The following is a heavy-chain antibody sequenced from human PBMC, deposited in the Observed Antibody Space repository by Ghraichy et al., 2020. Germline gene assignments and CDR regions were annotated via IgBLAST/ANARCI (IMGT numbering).Heavy chain of an antibody. V-gene: IGHV4-34*01. J-gene: IGHJ6*02. CDR3: ARRVGGYYYYYYGMDV. CDR1: GGSFSGYY. D-gene: IGHD2-15*01. CDR2: INHSGST. Sequence: SQTLSLTCAVYGGSFSGYYWSWIRRPPGKGLEWIGEINHSGSTNYNPSLKSRVTISVDTSKNQFSLKLSSVTAADTAVYYCARRVGGYYYYYYGMDVWGQGTTVTVSS.